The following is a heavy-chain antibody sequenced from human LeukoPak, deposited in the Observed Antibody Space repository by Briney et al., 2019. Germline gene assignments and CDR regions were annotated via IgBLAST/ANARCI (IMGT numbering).Heavy chain of an antibody. CDR3: ARPRRSITIFGVVNQGLDY. CDR1: GFTFSSYA. V-gene: IGHV3-30-3*01. CDR2: ISYDGSNK. D-gene: IGHD3-3*01. J-gene: IGHJ4*02. Sequence: GGSLRLSGAASGFTFSSYAMHWVRQAPGKGLEWVAVISYDGSNKYYADSVKGRFTISRDNSKNTLYLQMNSLRAEDTAVYYCARPRRSITIFGVVNQGLDYWGQGTLVTVSS.